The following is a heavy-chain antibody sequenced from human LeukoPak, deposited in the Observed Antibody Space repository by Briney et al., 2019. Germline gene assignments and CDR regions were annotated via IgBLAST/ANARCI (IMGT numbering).Heavy chain of an antibody. CDR2: ISGSGGST. V-gene: IGHV3-23*01. D-gene: IGHD1-26*01. J-gene: IGHJ5*02. Sequence: PGGSLRLSCVASGFTFSSYAMSWVRQAPGKGLEWVSAISGSGGSTYYADSVKGRFTISRDNSKNTLYLQMNSLRAEDTAVYYCAKLPSGSYHLRWFDPWGQGTLVTVSS. CDR3: AKLPSGSYHLRWFDP. CDR1: GFTFSSYA.